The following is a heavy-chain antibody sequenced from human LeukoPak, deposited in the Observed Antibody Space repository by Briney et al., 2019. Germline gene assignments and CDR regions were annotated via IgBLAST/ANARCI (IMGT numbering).Heavy chain of an antibody. CDR1: GYTFTSYD. CDR2: MNPNSGNT. D-gene: IGHD6-13*01. CDR3: ARVGSSWQTIDY. J-gene: IGHJ4*02. Sequence: ASVKVSCKTSGYTFTSYDINWVRQATGQGLEWMGWMNPNSGNTGYAQKFQGRVTMTRNIFISTAYMELSSLRSEDTAVYYCARVGSSWQTIDYWGQGTLVTVSS. V-gene: IGHV1-8*01.